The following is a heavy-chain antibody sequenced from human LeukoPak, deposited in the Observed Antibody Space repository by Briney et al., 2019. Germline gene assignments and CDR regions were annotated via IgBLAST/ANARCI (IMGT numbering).Heavy chain of an antibody. J-gene: IGHJ4*02. V-gene: IGHV1-24*01. Sequence: ASVKVSCKVSGYTLTELSMHWVRQAPGKGVEWRGGFDPEDGETIYAQKFQGRVTMTEDTSTDTAYMELSSLRSEDTAVYYCATAAKGYSYGFFDYWGQGTLVTVSS. CDR3: ATAAKGYSYGFFDY. D-gene: IGHD5-18*01. CDR2: FDPEDGET. CDR1: GYTLTELS.